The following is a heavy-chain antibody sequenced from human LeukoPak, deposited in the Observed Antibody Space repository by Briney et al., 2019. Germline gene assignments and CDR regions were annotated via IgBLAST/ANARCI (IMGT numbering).Heavy chain of an antibody. V-gene: IGHV3-23*01. CDR1: GFTFSSYA. D-gene: IGHD5-24*01. CDR3: AKGGRRDGYND. Sequence: GGSLRLSCAASGFTFSSYAMTWVRQAPGKGLEWVSVISGSGGVTYYADSVKGRFTISRDNSKNTLYLQMNSQRAEDTALYYCAKGGRRDGYNDWGQGTLVTVSS. J-gene: IGHJ4*02. CDR2: ISGSGGVT.